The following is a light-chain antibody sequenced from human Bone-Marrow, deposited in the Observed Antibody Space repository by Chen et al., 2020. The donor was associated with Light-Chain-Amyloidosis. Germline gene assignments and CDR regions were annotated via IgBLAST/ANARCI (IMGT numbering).Light chain of an antibody. CDR1: NIGSTS. V-gene: IGLV3-21*02. Sequence: SYVLTQPSSVSVAPGQTATIACGGNNIGSTSVHWYQQTPGQALLLVVYDDRYRPSGFPERLCGSNSGNAATLTISRVEAGDEADYYCQVWDRSSDRPVFGGGTKLTVL. CDR2: DDR. J-gene: IGLJ3*02. CDR3: QVWDRSSDRPV.